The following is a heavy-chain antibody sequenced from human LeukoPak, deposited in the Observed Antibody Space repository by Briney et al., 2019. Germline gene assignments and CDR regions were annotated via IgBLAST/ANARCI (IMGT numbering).Heavy chain of an antibody. Sequence: PSETLSLTCTVSGGSISSGSYYWGWIRQPPGKGLEWIGSIYHSGSTYYNPSLKSRVTISVDTSKNQFSLKLRSVTAADTAVYYCARVVQSTDSSGFYLPEYFQHWGQGTLVTVSS. D-gene: IGHD3-22*01. CDR3: ARVVQSTDSSGFYLPEYFQH. CDR1: GGSISSGSYY. V-gene: IGHV4-39*07. CDR2: IYHSGST. J-gene: IGHJ1*01.